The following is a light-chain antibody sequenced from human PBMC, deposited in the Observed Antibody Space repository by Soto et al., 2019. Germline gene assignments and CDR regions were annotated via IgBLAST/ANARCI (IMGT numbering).Light chain of an antibody. Sequence: QSALTKPRSVSGSPGQSVTISCTGTSSDVGGYNFVSWYQQHPGKVPKLIIYDVSQRPSGVPDRFSGSKSGNTASLTISGLQAEDEADYYCCSYAGSYTLFGGGTKLTVL. CDR1: SSDVGGYNF. V-gene: IGLV2-11*01. CDR2: DVS. CDR3: CSYAGSYTL. J-gene: IGLJ2*01.